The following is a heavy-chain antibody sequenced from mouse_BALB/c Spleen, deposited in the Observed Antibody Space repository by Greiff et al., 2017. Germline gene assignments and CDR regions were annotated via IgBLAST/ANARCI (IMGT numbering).Heavy chain of an antibody. CDR2: ISDGGSYT. J-gene: IGHJ3*01. Sequence: EVQLQESGGGLVKPGGSLKLSCAASGFTFSDYYMYWVRQTPEKRLEWVATISDGGSYTYYPDSVKGRFTISRDNAKNNLYLQMSSLKSEDTAMYYCARVITTATDAYWGQGTLVTVSA. CDR1: GFTFSDYY. CDR3: ARVITTATDAY. D-gene: IGHD1-2*01. V-gene: IGHV5-4*02.